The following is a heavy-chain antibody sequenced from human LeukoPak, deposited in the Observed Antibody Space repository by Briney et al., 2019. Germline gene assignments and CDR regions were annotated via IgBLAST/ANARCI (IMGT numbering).Heavy chain of an antibody. Sequence: PSQTLSLTCTVSGGSISSGGYYWSWIRQHPGKGLEWIEYIYYSGSTYYNPSLKSRVTISVDTSKNQFSLKLSSVTAADTAVYYCARHVASVYYYDSSGYSHAFDIWGQGTMVTVSS. D-gene: IGHD3-22*01. CDR3: ARHVASVYYYDSSGYSHAFDI. CDR1: GGSISSGGYY. V-gene: IGHV4-31*03. J-gene: IGHJ3*02. CDR2: IYYSGST.